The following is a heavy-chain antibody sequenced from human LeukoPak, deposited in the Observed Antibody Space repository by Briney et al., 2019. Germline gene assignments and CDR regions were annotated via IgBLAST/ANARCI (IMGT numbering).Heavy chain of an antibody. D-gene: IGHD1-1*01. CDR3: ARESPSTFYFDY. CDR2: IKVYGDTT. J-gene: IGHJ4*02. CDR1: GNTFTSFH. V-gene: IGHV1-46*01. Sequence: ASAKVSCKASGNTFTSFHIHWVRQAPGQGLEYMGIIKVYGDTTIYAQRFQGGITMTRDTSTSTVYMELSSLNSEDTAVHYCARESPSTFYFDYWGQGTLVTVSS.